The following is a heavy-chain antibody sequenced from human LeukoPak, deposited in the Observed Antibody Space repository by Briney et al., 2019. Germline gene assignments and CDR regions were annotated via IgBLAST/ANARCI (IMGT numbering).Heavy chain of an antibody. CDR2: ISWNGGPA. CDR3: ARVQQYDVFDY. V-gene: IGHV3-20*04. CDR1: GFRFDVHD. D-gene: IGHD3-16*01. J-gene: IGHJ4*02. Sequence: GGSLRLSCAASGFRFDVHDIHWVRQIPGKGLEWVSGISWNGGPARYADSVKGRFNISRDDAKKSLYLEMNSLRAEDTALYYCARVQQYDVFDYWGQGTQVIVSS.